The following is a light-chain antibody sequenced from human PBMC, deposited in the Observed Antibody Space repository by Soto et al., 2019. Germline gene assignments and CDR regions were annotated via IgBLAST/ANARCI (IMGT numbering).Light chain of an antibody. CDR3: QQYGSSPWT. J-gene: IGKJ1*01. CDR2: GAS. Sequence: EIVLTQSPCTPSLSPGERATLSCRASQSVSSSYLAWYQQKPGQDPRILIYGASSRATGIPDRFSGSGSGTDFTLTISRLEPEDFAVYYCQQYGSSPWTFGPGTKVEIK. V-gene: IGKV3-20*01. CDR1: QSVSSSY.